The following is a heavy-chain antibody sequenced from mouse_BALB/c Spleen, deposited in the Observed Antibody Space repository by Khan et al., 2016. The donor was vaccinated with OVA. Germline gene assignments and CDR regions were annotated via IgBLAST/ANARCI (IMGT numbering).Heavy chain of an antibody. D-gene: IGHD3-1*01. CDR1: GFTFTDYY. V-gene: IGHV7-3*02. J-gene: IGHJ3*01. CDR2: IRNKANGYTT. Sequence: EVELVESGGGLVQPGGSLRLSCATSGFTFTDYYMSWVRQPPGKALEWLGFIRNKANGYTTEYSASVKGRFTISRDNYQSYLYLLMNTLTAEDSAIYYCARDRAREPGAYWGQGTLVTVSA. CDR3: ARDRAREPGAY.